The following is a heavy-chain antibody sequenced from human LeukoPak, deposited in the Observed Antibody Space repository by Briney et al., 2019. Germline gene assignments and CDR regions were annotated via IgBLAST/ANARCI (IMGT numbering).Heavy chain of an antibody. V-gene: IGHV4-61*02. CDR2: IYTSGST. J-gene: IGHJ5*02. D-gene: IGHD2-2*01. Sequence: SETLSLTCTVSGGSISSGGYYWSWIRQPAGKGLEWIGRIYTSGSTKYNPSLKSRVTISVDTSKNQFSLKLSSVTAADTAVYYCARVTSDWFDPWGQGTLVTVSS. CDR1: GGSISSGGYY. CDR3: ARVTSDWFDP.